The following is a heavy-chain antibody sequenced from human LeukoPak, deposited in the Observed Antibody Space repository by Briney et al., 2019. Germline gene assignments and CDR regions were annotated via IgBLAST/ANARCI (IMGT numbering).Heavy chain of an antibody. CDR3: ASRRNSGSYS. CDR1: GFTFSSYA. CDR2: IYSGGST. J-gene: IGHJ4*02. Sequence: GGSLRLSCAASGFTFSSYAMSWVRQAPGKGLEWVSVIYSGGSTYYADSVKGRFTISRHNSKNTLYLQMNSLRAEDTAVYYCASRRNSGSYSWGQGTLVTVSS. V-gene: IGHV3-53*04. D-gene: IGHD1-26*01.